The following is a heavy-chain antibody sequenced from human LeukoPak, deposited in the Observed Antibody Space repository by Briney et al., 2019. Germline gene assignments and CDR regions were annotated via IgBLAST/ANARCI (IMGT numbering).Heavy chain of an antibody. Sequence: SETLSLTCAVSGGSISSYYWSWIRQPPGKGLEWIGYIYYSGSTNYNPSLKSRVTISVDTSKNQFSLKLSSVTAADTAVYYCARGVYYYGSSGYYYLFDYWGQGTLVTVSS. CDR3: ARGVYYYGSSGYYYLFDY. CDR1: GGSISSYY. J-gene: IGHJ4*02. V-gene: IGHV4-59*01. D-gene: IGHD3-22*01. CDR2: IYYSGST.